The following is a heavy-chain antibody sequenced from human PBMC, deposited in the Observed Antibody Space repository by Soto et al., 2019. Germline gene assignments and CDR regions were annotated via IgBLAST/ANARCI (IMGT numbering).Heavy chain of an antibody. CDR3: TRVTPPRYYYDSSGYYFDY. J-gene: IGHJ4*02. V-gene: IGHV3-49*04. Sequence: GGSLRLSCTASGFTFGDYAMSWVRQAPGKGLEWVGFIRSKAYGGTTEYAASVKGRFTISRDDSKSIAHLQMNSLKTEDTAVYYCTRVTPPRYYYDSSGYYFDYWGQGTLVTVSS. CDR2: IRSKAYGGTT. CDR1: GFTFGDYA. D-gene: IGHD3-22*01.